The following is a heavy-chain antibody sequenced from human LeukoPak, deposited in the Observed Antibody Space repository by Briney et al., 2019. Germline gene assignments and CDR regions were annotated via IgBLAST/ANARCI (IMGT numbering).Heavy chain of an antibody. V-gene: IGHV3-48*03. Sequence: GGSLRLSCAASGFDFYAYEMNWVRQAPGKGLEWVAYFAGSDTTTYYADSVKGRFTISRDNAKNSLYLQMNSLRAEDTALYYCKTLGYHLDSWGQGTLVTVSS. CDR2: FAGSDTTT. J-gene: IGHJ4*02. CDR1: GFDFYAYE. CDR3: KTLGYHLDS. D-gene: IGHD3-22*01.